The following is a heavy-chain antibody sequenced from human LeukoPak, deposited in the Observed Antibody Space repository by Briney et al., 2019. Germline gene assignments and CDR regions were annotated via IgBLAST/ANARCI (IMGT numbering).Heavy chain of an antibody. D-gene: IGHD3-22*01. Sequence: EASVKVSCKASGYTFTSYGISWVRQAPGQGLEWMGWISAYNGNTNYAQKLQGRVTMTTDTSTSTAYVELRSLRSDDTAVYYCARSPKYYYDSSGYYLFDSWGQGTLVTVSS. CDR2: ISAYNGNT. CDR1: GYTFTSYG. J-gene: IGHJ4*02. CDR3: ARSPKYYYDSSGYYLFDS. V-gene: IGHV1-18*01.